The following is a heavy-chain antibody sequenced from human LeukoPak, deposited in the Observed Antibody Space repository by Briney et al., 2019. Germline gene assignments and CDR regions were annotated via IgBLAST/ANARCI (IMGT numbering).Heavy chain of an antibody. J-gene: IGHJ4*02. Sequence: GGSLRLSCAASGLTVSSNYMSWVRQAPGKGLEWVSVIYSGGSTYYADSVKGRFTVSRDNSKNTLYLQMNSLRAEDTAVYYCARGSSGWPTTFDYWGQGTLVTVSS. CDR1: GLTVSSNY. CDR3: ARGSSGWPTTFDY. V-gene: IGHV3-66*02. D-gene: IGHD6-19*01. CDR2: IYSGGST.